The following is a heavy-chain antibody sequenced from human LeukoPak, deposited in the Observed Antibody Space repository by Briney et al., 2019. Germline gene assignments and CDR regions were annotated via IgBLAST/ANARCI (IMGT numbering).Heavy chain of an antibody. CDR3: TGLIMDV. CDR2: ILNKANSYTT. CDR1: GFTFSDHS. J-gene: IGHJ6*03. Sequence: GGSLRLSCAASGFTFSDHSMDWVRQAPGKGLEWVGRILNKANSYTTHYAASVKGRFTISRDDSKNSLSLQMNSLKTEDTDVYYCTGLIMDVWGKGTTVAVSS. V-gene: IGHV3-72*01. D-gene: IGHD3-16*01.